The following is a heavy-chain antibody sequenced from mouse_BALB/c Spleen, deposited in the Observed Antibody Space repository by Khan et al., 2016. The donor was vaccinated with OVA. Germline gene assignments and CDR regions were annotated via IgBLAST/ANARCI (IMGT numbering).Heavy chain of an antibody. D-gene: IGHD2-12*01. CDR3: ARNYMSAVYFDY. CDR1: GYTFTTYV. CDR2: IYPYNDDT. J-gene: IGHJ2*01. V-gene: IGHV1S136*01. Sequence: VQLQQSGPELVKPGASVKMSCKASGYTFTTYVIHWLKQKPGQGLEWIGYIYPYNDDTKYNEKFRGRATLTSDKSSSTAYMELSSLTSEDSAVYCCARNYMSAVYFDYWGQGTTLIVSS.